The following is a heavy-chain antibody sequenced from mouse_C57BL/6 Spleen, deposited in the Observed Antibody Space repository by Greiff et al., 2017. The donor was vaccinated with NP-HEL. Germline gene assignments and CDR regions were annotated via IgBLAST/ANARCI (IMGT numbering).Heavy chain of an antibody. J-gene: IGHJ1*03. Sequence: QVQLQQPGAELVKPGASVKMSCKASGYTFTSYWITWVKQRPGQGLEWIGDIYPGSGSTNYNEKFKSKATLNVDTSSSTAYMQLSSLKSEDSAVYYCARDGLRRGYFDVWGTGTTVTVSS. CDR2: IYPGSGST. CDR1: GYTFTSYW. D-gene: IGHD2-4*01. CDR3: ARDGLRRGYFDV. V-gene: IGHV1-55*01.